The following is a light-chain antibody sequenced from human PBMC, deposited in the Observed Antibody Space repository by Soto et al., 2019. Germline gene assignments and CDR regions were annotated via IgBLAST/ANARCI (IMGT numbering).Light chain of an antibody. V-gene: IGLV2-14*01. CDR1: SSDVGGYNY. CDR3: TSYTTSSTWV. J-gene: IGLJ3*02. Sequence: QSALTQPASVSGSPGQSITSCCAGTSSDVGGYNYVSWYQQYPGKAPKLMIYEVTNRPSGVSNRFSGSKSGNTASLTISGLQAEDEADYYCTSYTTSSTWVFGGGTKLTVL. CDR2: EVT.